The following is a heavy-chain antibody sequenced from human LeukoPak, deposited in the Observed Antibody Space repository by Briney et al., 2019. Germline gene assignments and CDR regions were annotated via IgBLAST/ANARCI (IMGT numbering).Heavy chain of an antibody. CDR3: ARGRRRAPRYGSAFDI. D-gene: IGHD3-10*01. CDR2: IYYSGST. V-gene: IGHV4-31*11. J-gene: IGHJ3*02. CDR1: GGSFSGYY. Sequence: SETLSLTCAVYGGSFSGYYWSWIRQHPGKGLEWIGYIYYSGSTYYNPSLKSRVTISVDTSKNQFSLKLSSVTAADTAVYYCARGRRRAPRYGSAFDIWGQGTMVTVSS.